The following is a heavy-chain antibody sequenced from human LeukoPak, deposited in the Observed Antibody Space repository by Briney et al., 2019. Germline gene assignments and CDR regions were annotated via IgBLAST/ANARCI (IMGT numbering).Heavy chain of an antibody. CDR2: ISGSGGST. Sequence: GGSLRLSCAASGFTFANYNFNWVRQAPGKGLEWVSAISGSGGSTYYADSVKGRFTISRDNSKNTLYLQMNSLRAEDTAVHYCAKGGVWTAMIDYWGQGTLVTVSS. V-gene: IGHV3-23*01. CDR3: AKGGVWTAMIDY. CDR1: GFTFANYN. J-gene: IGHJ4*02. D-gene: IGHD5-18*01.